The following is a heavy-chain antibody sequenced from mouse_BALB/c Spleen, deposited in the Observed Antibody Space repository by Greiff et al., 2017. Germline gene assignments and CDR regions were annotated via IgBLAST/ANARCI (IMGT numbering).Heavy chain of an antibody. V-gene: IGHV1-15*01. Sequence: QVQLKESGAELVRPGASVTLSCTASGYTFTDYEMHWVKQTPVHGLEWIGAIDPETGGTAYNQKFKGKDTLTADKSSSTAYMELRSLTSEDSAVYYCTKGVTTAYFDYWGQGTTLTVSS. CDR2: IDPETGGT. J-gene: IGHJ2*01. CDR1: GYTFTDYE. D-gene: IGHD1-2*01. CDR3: TKGVTTAYFDY.